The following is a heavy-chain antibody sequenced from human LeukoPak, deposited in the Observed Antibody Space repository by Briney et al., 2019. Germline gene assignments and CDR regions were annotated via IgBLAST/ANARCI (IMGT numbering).Heavy chain of an antibody. CDR2: IYYSGST. Sequence: KPSETLSLTCTVSGVSVSSASNYWSWIRQAPGMGLEWIGFIYYSGSTSYNPSLKSRVTISLDSSKNQFSLKLSSVAAADTAVYYCARDPGYCTGGSCGHFDYWGQGTLVTVST. CDR3: ARDPGYCTGGSCGHFDY. D-gene: IGHD2-15*01. CDR1: GVSVSSASNY. V-gene: IGHV4-61*01. J-gene: IGHJ4*02.